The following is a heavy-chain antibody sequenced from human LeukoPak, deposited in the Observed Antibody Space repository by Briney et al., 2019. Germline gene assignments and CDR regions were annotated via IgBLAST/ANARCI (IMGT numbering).Heavy chain of an antibody. CDR3: ARVGAAARGGYYYYMDV. CDR2: ISSSSSYI. V-gene: IGHV3-21*01. D-gene: IGHD6-13*01. CDR1: GFTFSSYS. Sequence: GGSLRLSCAASGFTFSSYSMNWVRQAPGKGLEWVSSISSSSSYIYYADSVKGRFTISRDNAKNSLYLQMNSLRAEDTAVYYCARVGAAARGGYYYYMDVWGKGTTVTVSS. J-gene: IGHJ6*03.